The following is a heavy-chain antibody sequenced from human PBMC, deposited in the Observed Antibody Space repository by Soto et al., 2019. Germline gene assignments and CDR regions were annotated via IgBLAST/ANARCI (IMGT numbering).Heavy chain of an antibody. CDR1: GYTFTSDG. CDR2: ISAYNGNT. V-gene: IGHV1-18*01. Sequence: ASVKGSCKASGYTFTSDGISWVRQAPGQGLEWMGWISAYNGNTSYAQKLQGRVTMTTDTSTSTAYMELRSLRSDDTAVYYCTRAPSGYDTEYFQHWGQGTLVTVSS. CDR3: TRAPSGYDTEYFQH. J-gene: IGHJ1*01. D-gene: IGHD5-12*01.